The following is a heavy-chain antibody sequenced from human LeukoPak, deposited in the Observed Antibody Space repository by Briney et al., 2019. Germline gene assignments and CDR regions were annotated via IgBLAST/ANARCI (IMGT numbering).Heavy chain of an antibody. J-gene: IGHJ4*02. CDR1: GGSISSSSYS. Sequence: SETLSLTCTVSGGSISSSSYSWGWIRQPPGKGLEWIGSIYYSASTYYNPSLKSRVTISVDTSKNQFSLKLSSVTAADTAVYYCARHGLMRTVPLDYWGQGTLITVSS. CDR2: IYYSAST. V-gene: IGHV4-39*01. D-gene: IGHD4-17*01. CDR3: ARHGLMRTVPLDY.